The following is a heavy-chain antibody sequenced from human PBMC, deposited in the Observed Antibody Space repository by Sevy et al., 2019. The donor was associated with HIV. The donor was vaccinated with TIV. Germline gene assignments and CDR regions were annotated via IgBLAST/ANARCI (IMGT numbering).Heavy chain of an antibody. V-gene: IGHV4-61*02. CDR1: GGSISSGSYY. D-gene: IGHD4-17*01. Sequence: SETLSLTCTVSGGSISSGSYYWSWIRQPAGKGLEWIGRIYTSGSTNYHPSLKSRVTISVDTSKNQFSLKLSSVTAADTAVYYCARDFRSHRVTTAPYYYYYYYMDVWGKGTTVTVSS. CDR3: ARDFRSHRVTTAPYYYYYYYMDV. J-gene: IGHJ6*03. CDR2: IYTSGST.